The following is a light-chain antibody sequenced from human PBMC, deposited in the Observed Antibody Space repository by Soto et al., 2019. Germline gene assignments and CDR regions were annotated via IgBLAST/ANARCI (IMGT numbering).Light chain of an antibody. J-gene: IGKJ1*01. CDR2: WAS. CDR1: QSVLYSSRNKNY. CDR3: QHYYTTPPA. Sequence: DIVMTQSPDSLAVSLGETATIYCKSSQSVLYSSRNKNYLAWYQQKPGQPPKLLISWASTRESGVPDRFSGSGSGTDFPLTISSLQAEDVAVYFCQHYYTTPPAFGQGTKVEI. V-gene: IGKV4-1*01.